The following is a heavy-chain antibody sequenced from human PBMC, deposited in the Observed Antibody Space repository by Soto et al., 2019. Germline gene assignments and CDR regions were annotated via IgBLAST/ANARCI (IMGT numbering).Heavy chain of an antibody. CDR1: GFTFSGFW. J-gene: IGHJ4*02. CDR3: ARAGYYYDSSGYSDY. CDR2: INGDGSVT. D-gene: IGHD3-22*01. Sequence: GGSLRLSCTASGFTFSGFWMHWVRQAPGKGLVWVSRINGDGSVTNYADSVKGRFTISRDNAKNTLYLQMNSLRVEDTAVYYCARAGYYYDSSGYSDYWGQGTLVTVPS. V-gene: IGHV3-74*01.